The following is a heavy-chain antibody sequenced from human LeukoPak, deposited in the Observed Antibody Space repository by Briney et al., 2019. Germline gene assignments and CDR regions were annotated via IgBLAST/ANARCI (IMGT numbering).Heavy chain of an antibody. CDR1: GYTFSSYW. D-gene: IGHD3-3*01. J-gene: IGHJ4*02. Sequence: GESLKISCKGSGYTFSSYWIGWVRQMPGKGLEWMGIIYPGDSDTRYSPSLQGQVTISVDTSIGTAYLQWSGLKASDTAIYYCARQNDFRLDYWGKGTLVTASS. CDR3: ARQNDFRLDY. V-gene: IGHV5-51*01. CDR2: IYPGDSDT.